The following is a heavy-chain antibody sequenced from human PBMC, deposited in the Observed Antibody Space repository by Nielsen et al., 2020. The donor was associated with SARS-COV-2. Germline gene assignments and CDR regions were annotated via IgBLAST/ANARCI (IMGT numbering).Heavy chain of an antibody. J-gene: IGHJ4*02. V-gene: IGHV3-21*01. CDR1: GFTFSSYS. Sequence: GESLKISCAASGFTFSSYSMNWVRQAPGKGLEWVSSISSSSSYIYYADSVKGRFTISRDNAKSSLYLQMNSLRAEDTAVYYCAKPLWFGELDDYWGQGTLVTVSS. CDR2: ISSSSSYI. CDR3: AKPLWFGELDDY. D-gene: IGHD3-10*01.